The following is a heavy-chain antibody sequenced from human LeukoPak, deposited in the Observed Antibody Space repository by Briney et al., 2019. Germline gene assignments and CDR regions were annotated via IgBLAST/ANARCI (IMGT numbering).Heavy chain of an antibody. J-gene: IGHJ4*02. CDR1: GFTFSSYW. CDR3: ARDGITMVRGVTVFDY. V-gene: IGHV3-7*01. D-gene: IGHD3-10*01. Sequence: GGSLRLSCAASGFTFSSYWMNWVRQAPGKGLEWVANIKQDGSEKYYGDSVKGRFTISRDNAKNTLYLQMNSLRAEDTAVYYRARDGITMVRGVTVFDYWGQGSLVTVSS. CDR2: IKQDGSEK.